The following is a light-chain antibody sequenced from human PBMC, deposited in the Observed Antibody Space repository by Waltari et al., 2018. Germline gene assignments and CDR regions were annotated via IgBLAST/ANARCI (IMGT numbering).Light chain of an antibody. CDR2: YVS. CDR3: CSYAGSYTQV. V-gene: IGLV2-11*01. J-gene: IGLJ1*01. CDR1: SSDVGCYNY. Sequence: QSALTQPRSVSGSPGQSVTISRTGTSSDVGCYNYVSWYQQYPGKAPKLMIYYVSKRPSGVPDRFPGSKSGNTASLTISGLQAEDEADYYCCSYAGSYTQVFGTGTKVTVL.